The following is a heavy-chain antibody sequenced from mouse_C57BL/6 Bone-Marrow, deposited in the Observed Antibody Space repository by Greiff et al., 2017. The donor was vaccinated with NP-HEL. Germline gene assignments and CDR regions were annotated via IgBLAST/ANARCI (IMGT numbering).Heavy chain of an antibody. CDR3: ARGPIYYYGSSFAY. CDR2: INPGSGGT. CDR1: GYAFTNYL. D-gene: IGHD1-1*01. J-gene: IGHJ3*01. V-gene: IGHV1-54*01. Sequence: QVQLQQSGAELVRPGTSVKVSCKASGYAFTNYLIEWVKQRPGQGLEWIGVINPGSGGTNYNEKFKGKATLTADKSSSTAYMQLSSLTSEDSAVYFCARGPIYYYGSSFAYWGQGTLVTVSA.